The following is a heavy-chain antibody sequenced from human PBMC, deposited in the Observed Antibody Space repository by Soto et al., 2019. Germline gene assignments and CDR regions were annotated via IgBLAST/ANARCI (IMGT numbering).Heavy chain of an antibody. CDR1: GFTFSSYG. D-gene: IGHD4-17*01. CDR3: ARDSTHDYGDYGPAY. Sequence: QVQLVESGGGVVQPGRSLRLSCAASGFTFSSYGMHWVRQAPGKGLEWVAVIWYDGRNKYYADSVKGRFTISRDNSKNTLYLQVNSLSAEDTAVYYCARDSTHDYGDYGPAYWGQGTLVTVSS. CDR2: IWYDGRNK. J-gene: IGHJ4*02. V-gene: IGHV3-33*01.